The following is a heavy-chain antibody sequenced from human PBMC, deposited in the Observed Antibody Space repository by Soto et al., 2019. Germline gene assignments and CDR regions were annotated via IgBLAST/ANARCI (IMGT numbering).Heavy chain of an antibody. CDR2: INTYNGNT. V-gene: IGHV1-18*01. D-gene: IGHD3-10*01. CDR3: ARGLGSGTYYNQYYSLDP. J-gene: IGHJ5*02. Sequence: ASVKVSCKASGYTFTNYGISWVRQAPGQGLEWMGWINTYNGNTNHAQKLQGRVTMTTDTSTSTAYMELRSLRSDDTAVYYCARGLGSGTYYNQYYSLDPCGPGTL. CDR1: GYTFTNYG.